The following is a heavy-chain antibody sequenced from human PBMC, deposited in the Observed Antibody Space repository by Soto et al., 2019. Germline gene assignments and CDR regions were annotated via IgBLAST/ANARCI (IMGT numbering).Heavy chain of an antibody. D-gene: IGHD3-22*01. Sequence: PGGSLRLSCAASGFTFSSRWMHWVRQAPGKGLVWVSHINSDGSSTSYADSEKGRFTISRDNAKNTLYLQMNSLRAEDTAVYYCAKIIGHYYDSSGYFSKKFDYWGQGTLVTVSS. CDR3: AKIIGHYYDSSGYFSKKFDY. V-gene: IGHV3-74*01. CDR2: INSDGSST. CDR1: GFTFSSRW. J-gene: IGHJ4*02.